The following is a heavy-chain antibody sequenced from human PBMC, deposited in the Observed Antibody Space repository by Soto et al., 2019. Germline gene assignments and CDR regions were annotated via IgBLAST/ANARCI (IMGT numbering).Heavy chain of an antibody. Sequence: SETLSLTCAVYGGSFIGYYWSWIRQPPGKGLEWIGEINHSGSTNYNPSLKSRVTISVDTSKNQFSLKLSSVTAADTAVYYCARSRGYSYAHFDYWGQGTLVTVSS. J-gene: IGHJ4*02. V-gene: IGHV4-34*01. CDR2: INHSGST. CDR3: ARSRGYSYAHFDY. CDR1: GGSFIGYY. D-gene: IGHD5-18*01.